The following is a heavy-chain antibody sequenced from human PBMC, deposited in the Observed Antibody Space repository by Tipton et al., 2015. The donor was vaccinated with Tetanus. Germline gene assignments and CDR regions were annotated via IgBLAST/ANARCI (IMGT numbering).Heavy chain of an antibody. CDR1: GGSISSYY. CDR3: ARDRSRFIWNDVHSAGNYYYYYGMDV. D-gene: IGHD1-1*01. V-gene: IGHV4-59*01. CDR2: IYYSGST. Sequence: TLSLTCTVSGGSISSYYWSWIRQPPGKGLEWIGYIYYSGSTNYNPSLKSRVTISVDTSKNQFSLKLSSVTAADTAVYYCARDRSRFIWNDVHSAGNYYYYYGMDVWVQGPTVTVSS. J-gene: IGHJ6*02.